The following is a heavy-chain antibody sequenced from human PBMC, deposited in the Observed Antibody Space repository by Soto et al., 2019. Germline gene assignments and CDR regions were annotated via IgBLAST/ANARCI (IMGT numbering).Heavy chain of an antibody. CDR2: IYYSGST. D-gene: IGHD4-4*01. CDR1: GGSISSSSYY. V-gene: IGHV4-39*01. Sequence: QLQLQESGPGLVKPSETLSLTCTVSGGSISSSSYYWGWIRQPPGKGLEWIGSIYYSGSTYYNPSLQSRATIPVDTSKNQFSQKLSSVTAADKAVYYCARHSTPRTTASGYWYLDLWGRGTLVTVSS. J-gene: IGHJ2*01. CDR3: ARHSTPRTTASGYWYLDL.